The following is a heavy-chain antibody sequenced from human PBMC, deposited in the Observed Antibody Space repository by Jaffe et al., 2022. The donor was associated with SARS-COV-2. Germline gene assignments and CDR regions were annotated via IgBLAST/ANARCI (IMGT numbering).Heavy chain of an antibody. CDR1: GGSFSGYY. CDR2: INHSGST. V-gene: IGHV4-34*01. CDR3: ARGQRRQWLAYYYYGMDV. J-gene: IGHJ6*02. Sequence: QVQLQQWGAGLLKPSETLSLTCAVYGGSFSGYYWSWIRQPPGKGLEWIGEINHSGSTNYNPSLKSRVTISVDTSKNQFSLKLSSVTAADTAVYYCARGQRRQWLAYYYYGMDVWGQGTTVTVSS. D-gene: IGHD6-19*01.